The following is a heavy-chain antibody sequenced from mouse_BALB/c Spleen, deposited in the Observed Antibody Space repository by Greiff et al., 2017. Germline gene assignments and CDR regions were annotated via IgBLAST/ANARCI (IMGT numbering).Heavy chain of an antibody. Sequence: QGQLQQPGAELVKPGASVKLSCKASGYTFTSYWMHWVKQRPGQGLEWIGEINPSNGRTNYNEKFKSKATLTVDKSSSTAYMQLSSLTSEDSAVYYCARWGRGLLGYAMDYWGQGTSVTVSS. CDR1: GYTFTSYW. D-gene: IGHD3-1*01. J-gene: IGHJ4*01. CDR2: INPSNGRT. V-gene: IGHV1S81*02. CDR3: ARWGRGLLGYAMDY.